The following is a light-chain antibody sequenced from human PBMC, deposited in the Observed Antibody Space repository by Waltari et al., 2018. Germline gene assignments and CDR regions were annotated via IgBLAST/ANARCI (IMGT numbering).Light chain of an antibody. CDR2: WAS. CDR3: QQYYSTLYT. CDR1: QSVLYTSNNKNY. V-gene: IGKV4-1*01. J-gene: IGKJ2*01. Sequence: DIVMTQSPESLAVSLGERATINCKSSQSVLYTSNNKNYLAWYQQKPGQPPKLLIYWASTRESGVPDRFSVSGSGTDFTLTISSLQAEDVAVYYCQQYYSTLYTFGQGTKLEIK.